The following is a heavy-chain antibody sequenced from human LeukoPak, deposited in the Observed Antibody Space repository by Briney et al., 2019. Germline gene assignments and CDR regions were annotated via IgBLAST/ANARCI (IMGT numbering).Heavy chain of an antibody. J-gene: IGHJ3*02. V-gene: IGHV3-23*01. Sequence: GGSLRLSCAASGFTFSSYAMSWVRQAPGKGLEWVSAISGSGGSTYYADSVKGRFTISRDNSKNTLYLQMNSLRAEDTAVYYCAKKLYDFWSGEPDPHAFDIWGQGTMVTVSS. CDR1: GFTFSSYA. CDR3: AKKLYDFWSGEPDPHAFDI. CDR2: ISGSGGST. D-gene: IGHD3-3*01.